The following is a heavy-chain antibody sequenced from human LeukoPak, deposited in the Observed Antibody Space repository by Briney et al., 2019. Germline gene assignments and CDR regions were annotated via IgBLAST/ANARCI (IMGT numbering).Heavy chain of an antibody. CDR2: TNPNSGYT. Sequence: ASVKVSCKASGYTFTSYYMHWVRQAPGQGLEWMGWTNPNSGYTNYAQKFQGRVTMTRDTSISTAYMELSRLRSDDTAVYYCARGPDTSGYYPFDFWGQGTLVTVSS. V-gene: IGHV1-2*02. J-gene: IGHJ4*02. CDR3: ARGPDTSGYYPFDF. D-gene: IGHD3-22*01. CDR1: GYTFTSYY.